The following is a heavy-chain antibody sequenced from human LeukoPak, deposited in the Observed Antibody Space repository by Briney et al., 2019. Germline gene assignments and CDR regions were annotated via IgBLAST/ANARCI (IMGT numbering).Heavy chain of an antibody. V-gene: IGHV3-21*01. CDR1: GFTFSSYS. J-gene: IGHJ4*02. CDR2: ISSSSSYI. Sequence: GGSLRLSCAASGFTFSSYSMNWFRQAPGKGLEWVSSISSSSSYIYYADSVKGRFTISRDNAKNSLYLQMNSLRAEDTAVYYCARDLSHYDILTGYYKGITNDYWGQGTLVTVSS. D-gene: IGHD3-9*01. CDR3: ARDLSHYDILTGYYKGITNDY.